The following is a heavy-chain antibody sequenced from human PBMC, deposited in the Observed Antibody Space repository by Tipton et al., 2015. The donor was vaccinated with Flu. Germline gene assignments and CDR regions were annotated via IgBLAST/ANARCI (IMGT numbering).Heavy chain of an antibody. V-gene: IGHV4-39*07. D-gene: IGHD3-3*01. Sequence: TLSLTCTVSGGSISSSSYYWGWIRQPPGKGLEWIGSIYYSGSTYYNPSLKSRVTISVDTSKNQFSLKLSSVTAADTAVYYCARDAITIFGVAQVYYYGMDVWGQGP. CDR1: GGSISSSSYY. CDR3: ARDAITIFGVAQVYYYGMDV. CDR2: IYYSGST. J-gene: IGHJ6*02.